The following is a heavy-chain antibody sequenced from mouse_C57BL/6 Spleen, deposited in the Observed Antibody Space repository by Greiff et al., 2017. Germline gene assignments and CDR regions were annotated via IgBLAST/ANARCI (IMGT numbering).Heavy chain of an antibody. V-gene: IGHV1-26*01. J-gene: IGHJ2*01. CDR3: ARRTYNSGYCYFDY. D-gene: IGHD3-2*02. CDR2: INPNNGGT. CDR1: GYTFTDYY. Sequence: EVQLQQSGPELVKPGASVKISCKASGYTFTDYYMNWVKQSHGKSLEWIGDINPNNGGTSYNQKFKGKATLTVDKSSSTAYMELRSLTSEDSAVYYCARRTYNSGYCYFDYWGQGTTLTVSS.